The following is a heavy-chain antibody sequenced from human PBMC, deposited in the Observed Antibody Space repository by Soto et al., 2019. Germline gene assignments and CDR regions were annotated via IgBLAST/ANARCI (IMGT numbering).Heavy chain of an antibody. CDR3: ARIPGWLQGFDS. CDR2: IDWDDDK. D-gene: IGHD6-19*01. J-gene: IGHJ4*02. V-gene: IGHV2-70*04. Sequence: SGPTLVNPTQTLTLTCTFSGFSLSTTGMRVSWIRQPPGKALEWLARIDWDDDKFYTTSLKTRLTISKDTSKNQVVLTMTNMDPVDTATYFCARIPGWLQGFDSWGQGTLVTV. CDR1: GFSLSTTGMR.